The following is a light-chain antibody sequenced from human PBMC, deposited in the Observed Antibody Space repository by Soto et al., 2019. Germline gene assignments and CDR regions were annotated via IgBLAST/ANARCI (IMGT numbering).Light chain of an antibody. J-gene: IGLJ2*01. CDR2: DVT. Sequence: QSALTQPASVSGSPGRSVTISCTGSSSDVGDFNYVSWYQHLPGRAPKLIIYDVTNRPSGISYRFSASKSGRTASLTISELQAEDEADYYCSSYSSSSTHVVFGGGIKLTVL. V-gene: IGLV2-14*03. CDR3: SSYSSSSTHVV. CDR1: SSDVGDFNY.